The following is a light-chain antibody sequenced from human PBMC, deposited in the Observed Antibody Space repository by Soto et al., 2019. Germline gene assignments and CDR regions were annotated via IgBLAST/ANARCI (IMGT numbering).Light chain of an antibody. CDR3: QQYGSSSWT. V-gene: IGKV3-20*01. J-gene: IGKJ1*01. CDR2: GAS. Sequence: EIVLTQSPGTLSLSPGERATLSCRASQSVSSSYLAWYQQKPGQAPRLLIYGASSRATGIPDRFSGSGYGKDVNLTISRLEPEGYAVYYCQQYGSSSWTFGQGNKVEIK. CDR1: QSVSSSY.